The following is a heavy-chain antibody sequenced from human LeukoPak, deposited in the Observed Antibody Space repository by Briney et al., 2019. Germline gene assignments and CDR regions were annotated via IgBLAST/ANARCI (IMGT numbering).Heavy chain of an antibody. Sequence: GGSLRLSCVTSGFTFSSYGMHWVRQVPGKGLEWVAVISYDAKSNYHVDSVKGRFTISRDNSKNTLYLQMNSLRAEDTAVYYCARDFGITWAQYYFDYWGQGTLVTVSS. CDR3: ARDFGITWAQYYFDY. CDR1: GFTFSSYG. D-gene: IGHD3-10*01. J-gene: IGHJ4*02. CDR2: ISYDAKSN. V-gene: IGHV3-30*03.